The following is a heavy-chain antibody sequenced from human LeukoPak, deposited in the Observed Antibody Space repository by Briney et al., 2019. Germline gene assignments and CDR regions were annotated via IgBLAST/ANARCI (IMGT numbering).Heavy chain of an antibody. D-gene: IGHD3-10*01. J-gene: IGHJ4*02. Sequence: SETLSLTCTVSGGSISSYYWSWIRQPPGKGLEWIGYIYYSGSTNYNPSLKSRVTISVDTSKNQFSLKLSSVTAADTAVYYCARSRRLLWFGELYYFDYWGQGTLVTVSS. CDR3: ARSRRLLWFGELYYFDY. CDR2: IYYSGST. CDR1: GGSISSYY. V-gene: IGHV4-59*12.